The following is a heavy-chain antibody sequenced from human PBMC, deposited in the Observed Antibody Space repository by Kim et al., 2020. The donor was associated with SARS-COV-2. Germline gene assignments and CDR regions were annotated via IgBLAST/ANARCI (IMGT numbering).Heavy chain of an antibody. CDR3: ARALSSIRY. CDR1: GGSFSGYY. V-gene: IGHV4-34*01. J-gene: IGHJ4*02. Sequence: SETLSLTCAVYGGSFSGYYWSWIRQPPGKGLEWIGEINHSGSTNYNPSLKSRVTISVDTSKNQFSLKLSSVTAADTAVYYCARALSSIRYWGQGTLVTVSS. D-gene: IGHD3-3*02. CDR2: INHSGST.